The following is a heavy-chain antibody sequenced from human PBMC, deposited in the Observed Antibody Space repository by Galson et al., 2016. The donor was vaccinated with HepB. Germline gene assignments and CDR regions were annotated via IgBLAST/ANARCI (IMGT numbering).Heavy chain of an antibody. CDR3: ARQDRAGLVNF. J-gene: IGHJ3*01. CDR2: IYYSGTT. CDR1: GGSISSSSYF. V-gene: IGHV4-39*01. D-gene: IGHD6-19*01. Sequence: SETLSLTCTVSGGSISSSSYFWAWIRQPPGKGLDWIGSIYYSGTTHYNPPLQSRVSISVDTSKNQFSLRLTSASAADTAMYSCARQDRAGLVNFWGQGTMVTVSS.